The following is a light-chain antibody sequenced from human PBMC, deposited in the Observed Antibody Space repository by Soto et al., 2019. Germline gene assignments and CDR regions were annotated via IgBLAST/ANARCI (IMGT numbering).Light chain of an antibody. CDR3: QTYDSSLSGLYV. V-gene: IGLV1-40*01. Sequence: QSALTQPPSISGAPGQRVTISCTGSSSNIGAGSDVHWYHQLPGTAPKLLIYGNTNRPSGVPDRFSGSKSGTSASLAIAGLQTEDEGDYHCQTYDSSLSGLYVFGTGTKGTVL. CDR1: SSNIGAGSD. CDR2: GNT. J-gene: IGLJ1*01.